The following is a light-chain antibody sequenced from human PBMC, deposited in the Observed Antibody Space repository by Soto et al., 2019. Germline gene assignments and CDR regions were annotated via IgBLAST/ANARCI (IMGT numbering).Light chain of an antibody. CDR1: TSNIGSSS. CDR3: ATWDDSLSGAV. J-gene: IGLJ2*01. V-gene: IGLV1-47*01. CDR2: ENN. Sequence: QSVLRQPPSASGTPGQSVTISCSGSTSNIGSSSVYWYQQLPGTAPKVFIYENNRRPSGVPDRFSGSKSGTSASLAISGLRSEDEADYYCATWDDSLSGAVFGGGTKVTVL.